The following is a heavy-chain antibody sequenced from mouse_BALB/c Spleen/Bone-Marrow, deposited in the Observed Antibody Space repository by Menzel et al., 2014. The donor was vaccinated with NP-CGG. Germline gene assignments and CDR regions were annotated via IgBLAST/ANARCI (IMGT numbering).Heavy chain of an antibody. D-gene: IGHD1-1*01. CDR1: GYTFTNYW. CDR2: INPSTGYT. V-gene: IGHV1-7*01. Sequence: VQGVESGAELAKPGASVKMSCKASGYTFTNYWMHWVKQRPGQGLEWIGYINPSTGYTEYNQKFKDKATLTADKSSSTAYMRLSSLTSEDSAVYYCARIYYYGRDYWGQGTTLTVSS. J-gene: IGHJ2*01. CDR3: ARIYYYGRDY.